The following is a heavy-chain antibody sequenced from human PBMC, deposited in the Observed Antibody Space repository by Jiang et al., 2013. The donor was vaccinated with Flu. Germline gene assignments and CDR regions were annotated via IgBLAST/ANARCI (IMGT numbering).Heavy chain of an antibody. D-gene: IGHD3-22*01. Sequence: TVSGGSISSYYWSWIRQPPGKGLEWIGYIYYSGSTNYNPSLKSRVTISVDTSKNQFSLKLSSVTAADTAVYYCARDRHYYDSSGYYYAGGYYYYYYGMDVWGQGTTVTVSS. CDR3: ARDRHYYDSSGYYYAGGYYYYYYGMDV. CDR1: GGSISSYY. J-gene: IGHJ6*02. V-gene: IGHV4-59*01. CDR2: IYYSGST.